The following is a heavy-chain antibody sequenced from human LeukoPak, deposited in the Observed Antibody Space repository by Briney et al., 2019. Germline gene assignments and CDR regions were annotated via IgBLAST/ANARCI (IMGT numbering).Heavy chain of an antibody. J-gene: IGHJ4*02. CDR2: MNPNSGNT. V-gene: IGHV1-8*01. CDR1: GYTFTSYD. D-gene: IGHD3-22*01. CDR3: ARGTYYYDSSGYYPFDY. Sequence: GASVKVSCKASGYTFTSYDINWVQQATGQGLEWMGWMNPNSGNTGYAQKFQGRVTMTRNTSISTAYMELSSLRSEDTAAYYCARGTYYYDSSGYYPFDYWGQGTLVTVSS.